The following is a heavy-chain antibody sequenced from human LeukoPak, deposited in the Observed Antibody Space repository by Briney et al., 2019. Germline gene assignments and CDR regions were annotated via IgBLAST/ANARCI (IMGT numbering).Heavy chain of an antibody. CDR1: GFTLSSYS. CDR3: ARSHPDAFDI. J-gene: IGHJ3*02. Sequence: GGSLRLSCAASGFTLSSYSMNWVGQAPGKGLVWVSSISSSSSYIYYADSVKGRFTISRDNAKNSLYLQMNSLRAEDTAVYYCARSHPDAFDIWAHGTMVTVSS. V-gene: IGHV3-21*01. CDR2: ISSSSSYI.